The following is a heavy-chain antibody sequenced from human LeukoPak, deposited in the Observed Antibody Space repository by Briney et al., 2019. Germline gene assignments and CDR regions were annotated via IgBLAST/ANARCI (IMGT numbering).Heavy chain of an antibody. J-gene: IGHJ4*02. CDR3: ARHSPGRGVFDY. V-gene: IGHV4-38-2*01. CDR1: GFSIGTGYS. Sequence: SETLSLTCSVSGFSIGTGYSWGWIRQPPGKGLEWIGTIYHRGNTYYNPSLMSRVTISVDTSKNQFSLKLSSVTAADTAVYYCARHSPGRGVFDYWGQGTLVTVSS. D-gene: IGHD2-15*01. CDR2: IYHRGNT.